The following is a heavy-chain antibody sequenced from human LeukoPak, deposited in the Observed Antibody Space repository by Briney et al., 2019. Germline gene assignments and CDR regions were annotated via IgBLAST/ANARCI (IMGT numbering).Heavy chain of an antibody. CDR1: GFPFSTYW. D-gene: IGHD5-24*01. J-gene: IGHJ5*02. V-gene: IGHV3-74*01. CDR3: ARGFDGYPFGWWFDP. CDR2: VDADGSTT. Sequence: GGSLRLSCVVSGFPFSTYWMHWVRPAPGKGLVWVSRVDADGSTTIYADSVKGRFTISRDNGINTVYLQMNSLRAEDTAVYYCARGFDGYPFGWWFDPWGQGTLVTVSS.